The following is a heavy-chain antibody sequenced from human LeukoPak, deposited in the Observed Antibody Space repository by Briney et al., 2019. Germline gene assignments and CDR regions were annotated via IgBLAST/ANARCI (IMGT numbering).Heavy chain of an antibody. D-gene: IGHD4/OR15-4a*01. V-gene: IGHV4-30-2*01. Sequence: SQTLSLTCAVSGGSISSGGYSWSWIRQPPGKGLEWIGYIYHSGSTYYNPSLKSRVTISVDRSKNQFSLKLSSVTAADTAVYYCARGADGGNYDPWGQGTLVTVSS. CDR2: IYHSGST. CDR3: ARGADGGNYDP. J-gene: IGHJ5*02. CDR1: GGSISSGGYS.